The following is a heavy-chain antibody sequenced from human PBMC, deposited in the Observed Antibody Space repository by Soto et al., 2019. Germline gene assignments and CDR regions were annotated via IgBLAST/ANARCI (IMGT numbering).Heavy chain of an antibody. V-gene: IGHV3-48*02. CDR1: GFTFRSYS. J-gene: IGHJ6*02. D-gene: IGHD2-15*01. CDR3: AREGWPLLQTGMDV. CDR2: ISSSNRTI. Sequence: TGGSLRLSCAASGFTFRSYSMNWVRQAPGKGLEWVSYISSSNRTINYADSVKGRFIISRDNAKNSLYLQMHSLRDEDTAVYYCAREGWPLLQTGMDVWGQGTTVTGSS.